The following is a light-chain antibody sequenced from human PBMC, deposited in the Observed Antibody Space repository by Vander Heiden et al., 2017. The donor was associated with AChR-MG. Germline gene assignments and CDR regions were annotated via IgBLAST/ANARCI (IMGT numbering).Light chain of an antibody. CDR3: QQDASLPWT. Sequence: EIVLTQSSAILSLSPGERATLSCRASLTIVDNSLAWFQQTPGQAPRLLMFGLSRRATGVPDRFIASGSGTDFTLSITRVEPEDFAVYFCQQDASLPWTFGRRTKLEIK. J-gene: IGKJ1*01. CDR1: LTIVDNS. V-gene: IGKV3D-20*02. CDR2: GLS.